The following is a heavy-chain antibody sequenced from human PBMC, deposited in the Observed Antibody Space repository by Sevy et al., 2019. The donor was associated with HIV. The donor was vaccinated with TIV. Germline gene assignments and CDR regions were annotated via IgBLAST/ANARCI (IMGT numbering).Heavy chain of an antibody. CDR1: GGSVSSGSYY. Sequence: SETLSLTCTVSGGSVSSGSYYWSWIRQPPGKGLEWIGYIYYSGSTNYNPSLKSRVTISVDTSKNQFPLKLSSVTAADTAVYYCARDSLVVTPDYYYYYMDVWGKGTTVTVSS. D-gene: IGHD2-15*01. J-gene: IGHJ6*03. V-gene: IGHV4-61*01. CDR3: ARDSLVVTPDYYYYYMDV. CDR2: IYYSGST.